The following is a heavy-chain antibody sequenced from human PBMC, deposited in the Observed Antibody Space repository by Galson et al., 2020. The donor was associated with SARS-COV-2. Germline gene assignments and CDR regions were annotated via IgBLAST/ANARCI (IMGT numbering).Heavy chain of an antibody. V-gene: IGHV3-30*03. Sequence: GESLKISCAASGFTFSSYGMHWVRPAPGKGLEWVAVISYDGSNKYYADSVKGRFTISRDNSKNTLYLQMNSLRAEDTAVYYCARESSGSYYYGMDVWGQGTTVTVSS. CDR2: ISYDGSNK. CDR1: GFTFSSYG. D-gene: IGHD1-26*01. J-gene: IGHJ6*02. CDR3: ARESSGSYYYGMDV.